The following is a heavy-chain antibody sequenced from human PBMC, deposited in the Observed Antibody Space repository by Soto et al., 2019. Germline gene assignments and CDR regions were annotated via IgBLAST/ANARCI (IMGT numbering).Heavy chain of an antibody. CDR2: TYYRSKWFN. D-gene: IGHD3-3*01. Sequence: SQTLSLTCAISGDSVSSNSAAWNWIRQSPSRGLEWLGRTYYRSKWFNEYALSVKSRISINADTSKNQFSLQLNSVTLEDTAVYYCVRDGDGSGRTDFQYWGQGTLVTVSS. CDR1: GDSVSSNSAA. CDR3: VRDGDGSGRTDFQY. V-gene: IGHV6-1*01. J-gene: IGHJ4*02.